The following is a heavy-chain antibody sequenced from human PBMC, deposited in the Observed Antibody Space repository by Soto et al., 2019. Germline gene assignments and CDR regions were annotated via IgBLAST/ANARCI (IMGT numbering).Heavy chain of an antibody. Sequence: QVQLVESGGGVVQPGRSLRLPCAASGFTFSSYGMHWVRQAPGKGLEWVAVIWYDGSNKYYADSVKGRFTISRDNSKNTLYLQMNSLRAEDTAVYYCARDNSSSWYGQTNWFDPWGQGTLVAVSS. J-gene: IGHJ5*02. CDR2: IWYDGSNK. CDR1: GFTFSSYG. V-gene: IGHV3-33*01. D-gene: IGHD6-13*01. CDR3: ARDNSSSWYGQTNWFDP.